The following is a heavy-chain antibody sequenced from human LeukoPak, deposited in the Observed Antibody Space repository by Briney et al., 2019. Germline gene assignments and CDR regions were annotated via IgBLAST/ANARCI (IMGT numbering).Heavy chain of an antibody. D-gene: IGHD5-18*01. J-gene: IGHJ4*02. CDR2: ISWNSGSI. V-gene: IGHV3-9*01. Sequence: GGSLRLSCAASGFTFDDYAMHWVRQAPGKGLEWVSGISWNSGSIGYADSVKGRFTISRDNAKNSLYLQMNSPRAEDTALYYCAKALYSYGPIDYWGQGTLVTVSS. CDR3: AKALYSYGPIDY. CDR1: GFTFDDYA.